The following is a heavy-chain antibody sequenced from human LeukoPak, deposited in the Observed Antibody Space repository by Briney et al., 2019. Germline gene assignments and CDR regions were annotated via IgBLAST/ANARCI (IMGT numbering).Heavy chain of an antibody. Sequence: SETLPLTCTVSGGSISSSSYYWGWIRQPPGKGLEWIGSIYYSGSTYYNPSLKSRVTILVDTSKNQFSLKLSSVTAADTAVYYCARESGGISRSFDYWGQGTLVTVSS. CDR3: ARESGGISRSFDY. J-gene: IGHJ4*02. CDR2: IYYSGST. V-gene: IGHV4-39*07. D-gene: IGHD1-14*01. CDR1: GGSISSSSYY.